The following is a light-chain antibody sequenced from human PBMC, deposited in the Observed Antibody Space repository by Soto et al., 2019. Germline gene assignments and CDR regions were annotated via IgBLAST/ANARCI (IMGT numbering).Light chain of an antibody. CDR2: LNSDGSH. CDR3: QTWGTGILV. J-gene: IGLJ2*01. CDR1: SGHSNYA. V-gene: IGLV4-69*01. Sequence: QSVLTQSPSASASLGASVKLTCTLSSGHSNYAIAWHQQQPEKGPRYLMKLNSDGSHSKGDGIPDRFSGSRSGAERYLTISSLQSEDEADYHCQTWGTGILVFGGGTKLTVL.